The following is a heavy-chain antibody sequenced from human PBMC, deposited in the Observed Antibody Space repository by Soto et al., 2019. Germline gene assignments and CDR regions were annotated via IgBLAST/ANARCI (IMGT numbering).Heavy chain of an antibody. J-gene: IGHJ4*02. CDR3: AHRAGLQGNWDGGYFDF. CDR2: IYWDDDK. V-gene: IGHV2-5*02. D-gene: IGHD1-1*01. Sequence: SGPTLVNPTQTLTLACTFSGFSLSSSGVGVGWIRQPPGKALEQPALIYWDDDKRYSPSLKSRLTITKDTSKNQVVLTMTNMDPVDTATYYCAHRAGLQGNWDGGYFDFWGQGALVTVSS. CDR1: GFSLSSSGVG.